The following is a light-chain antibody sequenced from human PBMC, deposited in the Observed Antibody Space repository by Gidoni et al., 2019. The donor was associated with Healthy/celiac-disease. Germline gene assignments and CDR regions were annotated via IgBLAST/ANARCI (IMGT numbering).Light chain of an antibody. J-gene: IGLJ1*01. Sequence: QSALTQPASVSVSPGPSLTISCTGTSSDVGSYNLVSWYQQPPGKAPKLMIYEVSKRPSGVSNRFSGSKSGNTASLTISGLQAEDEADYYCCSYAGSSTFYVFGTGTKVTVL. V-gene: IGLV2-23*02. CDR1: SSDVGSYNL. CDR2: EVS. CDR3: CSYAGSSTFYV.